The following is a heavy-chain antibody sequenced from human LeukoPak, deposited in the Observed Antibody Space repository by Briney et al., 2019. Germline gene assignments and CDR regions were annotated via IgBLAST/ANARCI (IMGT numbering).Heavy chain of an antibody. CDR3: AKTLFSSYGDYLLGD. CDR1: GFTFSSYS. J-gene: IGHJ4*02. D-gene: IGHD4-17*01. V-gene: IGHV3-21*01. CDR2: ISSSSYI. Sequence: KSGGSLRLSCAASGFTFSSYSMNWVRQAPGKGLEWVSSISSSSYIYYADSVKGRFTISRDSFENSLYLQMNSLRAEDTAVYYCAKTLFSSYGDYLLGDWGQGTLVTVSS.